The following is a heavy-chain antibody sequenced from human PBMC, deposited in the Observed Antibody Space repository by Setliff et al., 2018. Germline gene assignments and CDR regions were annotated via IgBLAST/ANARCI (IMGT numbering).Heavy chain of an antibody. D-gene: IGHD3-10*01. CDR1: GFSFSSFW. V-gene: IGHV3-7*03. CDR3: RLWSGETSRDY. Sequence: GGSLRLSCAASGFSFSSFWMSRVRQPPGKGLEWVANINQDGDAQFYVDSVKGRVTISRDNAKNSLYLQMNSLRADDTAVYYCRLWSGETSRDYWGQGTLVTVSS. CDR2: INQDGDAQ. J-gene: IGHJ4*02.